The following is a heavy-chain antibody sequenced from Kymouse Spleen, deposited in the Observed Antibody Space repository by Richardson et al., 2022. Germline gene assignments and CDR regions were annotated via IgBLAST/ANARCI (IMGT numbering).Heavy chain of an antibody. D-gene: IGHD3-3*01. V-gene: IGHV3-33*01. J-gene: IGHJ6*02. CDR2: IWYDGSNK. CDR1: GFTFSSYG. Sequence: QVQLVESGGGVVQPGRSLRLSCAASGFTFSSYGMHWVRQAPGKGLEWVAVIWYDGSNKYYADSVKGRFTISRDNSKNTLYLQMNSLRAEDTAVYYCARDYDFWSGYPPYYYYGMDVWGQGTTVTVSS. CDR3: ARDYDFWSGYPPYYYYGMDV.